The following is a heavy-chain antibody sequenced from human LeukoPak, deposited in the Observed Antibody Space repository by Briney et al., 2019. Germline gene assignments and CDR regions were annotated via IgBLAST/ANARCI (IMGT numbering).Heavy chain of an antibody. CDR3: ARVVVDYYYIDV. J-gene: IGHJ6*03. D-gene: IGHD2-21*01. CDR2: IYTSGST. CDR1: GRSISSYY. V-gene: IGHV4-4*07. Sequence: PSETLSLTRTVSGRSISSYYLSWIRQPVGKGLEWIRRIYTSGSTTYNPSLKSRATMSVDTSKTHFSLKLSSVTAADTPEYSVARVVVDYYYIDVWGKGTTVPVSS.